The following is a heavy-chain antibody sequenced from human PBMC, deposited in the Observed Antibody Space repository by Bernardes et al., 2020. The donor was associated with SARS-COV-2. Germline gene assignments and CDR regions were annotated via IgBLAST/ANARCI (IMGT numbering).Heavy chain of an antibody. CDR1: GYNFNAYG. CDR2: ISAHNGTT. D-gene: IGHD2-15*01. J-gene: IGHJ6*02. CDR3: ARDFLVAGGLDV. V-gene: IGHV1-18*01. Sequence: ASWKHSCRASGYNFNAYGISWVRQAPGQGLEWLGWISAHNGTTKYAQSLHDRVTMTTDSSTKTAYMELRSLRSDDTAVYYCARDFLVAGGLDVWGQGTTVTVSS.